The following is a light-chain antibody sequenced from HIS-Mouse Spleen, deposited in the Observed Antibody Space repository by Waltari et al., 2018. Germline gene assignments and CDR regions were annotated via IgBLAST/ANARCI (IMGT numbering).Light chain of an antibody. CDR3: SSYTSSSTYV. Sequence: QSALPQPASGSGSPGQSITISCTGTSSDVGGYNYVSWYQQHPGKAPKLMIYDVSNRPSGVSNRFSGSKSGNTASLTISGLQAEDEADYYCSSYTSSSTYVFGTGTKVTVL. J-gene: IGLJ1*01. CDR2: DVS. CDR1: SSDVGGYNY. V-gene: IGLV2-14*03.